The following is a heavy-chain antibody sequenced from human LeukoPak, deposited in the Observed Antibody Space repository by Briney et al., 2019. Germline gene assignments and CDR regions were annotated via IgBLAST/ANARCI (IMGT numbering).Heavy chain of an antibody. D-gene: IGHD6-13*01. CDR2: INPNSGGT. J-gene: IGHJ4*02. V-gene: IGHV1-2*02. CDR1: GYTFTGYY. Sequence: ASVKVSCKASGYTFTGYYMHWLRQPPGQGLEWMGWINPNSGGTNYAQKFQGRVTMTRDTSISTAYMELSRLRSDDTAVYYCAIGGSGIAAAGAPYFDYWGQGTLVTVSS. CDR3: AIGGSGIAAAGAPYFDY.